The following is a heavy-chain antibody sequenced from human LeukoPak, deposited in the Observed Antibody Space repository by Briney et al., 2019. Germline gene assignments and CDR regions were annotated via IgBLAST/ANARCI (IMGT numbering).Heavy chain of an antibody. CDR3: ATSSGAPGNM. D-gene: IGHD2-8*02. J-gene: IGHJ4*02. CDR2: INQDGSVI. CDR1: GVYW. Sequence: GGSLRLSCAVSGVYWMSWVRQAPGKGLEWVANINQDGSVIYYVDSVKGRFTNSRDNAKNSLYLQMNSLRAEDTGVYYCATSSGAPGNMWGQGTLVTVSS. V-gene: IGHV3-7*01.